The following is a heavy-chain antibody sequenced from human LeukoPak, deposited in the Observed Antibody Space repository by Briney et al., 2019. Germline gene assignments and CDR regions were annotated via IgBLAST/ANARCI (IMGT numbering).Heavy chain of an antibody. V-gene: IGHV3-30*04. CDR3: VGSPTYYYMDV. CDR2: ISHDGGND. J-gene: IGHJ6*03. Sequence: QPGKSLRLSCAASGSTFRNRAIHWVRQAPGKGLEWVTVISHDGGNDYYRDSVRGRFTISRDNSKNTVVLQMNSLSPDDTAVYYCVGSPTYYYMDVWGKGTTVTVSS. CDR1: GSTFRNRA. D-gene: IGHD3-10*01.